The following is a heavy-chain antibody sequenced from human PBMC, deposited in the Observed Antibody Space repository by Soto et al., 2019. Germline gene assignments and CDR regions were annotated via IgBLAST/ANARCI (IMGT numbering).Heavy chain of an antibody. CDR2: ISSSTATK. CDR3: ARGGAARPDY. D-gene: IGHD6-6*01. V-gene: IGHV3-48*02. CDR1: GFTFSNYG. Sequence: EVQLVESGGGLVQPGGSLRLSCAASGFTFSNYGMNWVRQSPGKGLAWVSYISSSTATKQYADSVKGRFTISRDNAKNSLYLQINSLGDEDTAVYYCARGGAARPDYWGQGTLVTVSS. J-gene: IGHJ4*02.